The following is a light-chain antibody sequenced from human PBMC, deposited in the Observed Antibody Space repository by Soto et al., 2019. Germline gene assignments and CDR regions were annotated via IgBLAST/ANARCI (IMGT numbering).Light chain of an antibody. CDR3: QQYNSYPYT. V-gene: IGKV1-5*03. Sequence: DIQMTQSPSTLSASVGDRVTITCRASQSINSWLAWYQQKPGKAPTLLIYKASSLRSGVPSRFSGSGSGTEFSLTISSLHPDDSATYYCQQYNSYPYTFGQGTKLEIK. CDR1: QSINSW. J-gene: IGKJ2*01. CDR2: KAS.